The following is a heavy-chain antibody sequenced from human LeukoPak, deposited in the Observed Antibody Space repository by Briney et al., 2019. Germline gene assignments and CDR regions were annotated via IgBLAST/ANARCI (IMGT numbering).Heavy chain of an antibody. J-gene: IGHJ4*02. CDR3: ARSRFLNMSPLDY. Sequence: SETLSLTCDGYGGSFSDHYWNWIRQPPGKGLDWIGEINHSGSTNYKSSLKSRVTISVDTSKDQYSLRLSSVTAADTAVYYCARSRFLNMSPLDYWGQGTLVTVSS. CDR2: INHSGST. CDR1: GGSFSDHY. V-gene: IGHV4-34*01. D-gene: IGHD2/OR15-2a*01.